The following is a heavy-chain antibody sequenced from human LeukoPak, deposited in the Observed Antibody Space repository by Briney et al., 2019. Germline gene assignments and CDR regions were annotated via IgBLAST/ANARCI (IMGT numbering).Heavy chain of an antibody. Sequence: ASVKVSCKASGYTFTSYDINWVRQATGQGLEWMGWMNPNSGNTGYAQKFQGRVTITRNTSISTAYMELSSLRSEDTAVYYCAREGRQQLVDLHYWGQGTLVTVSS. V-gene: IGHV1-8*03. J-gene: IGHJ4*02. CDR1: GYTFTSYD. D-gene: IGHD6-13*01. CDR2: MNPNSGNT. CDR3: AREGRQQLVDLHY.